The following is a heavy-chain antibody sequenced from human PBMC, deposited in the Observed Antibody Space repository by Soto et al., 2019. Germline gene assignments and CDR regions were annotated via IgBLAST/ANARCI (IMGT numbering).Heavy chain of an antibody. J-gene: IGHJ4*02. D-gene: IGHD3-10*01. CDR2: INVYNGNT. Sequence: QVQLVQSGAEGKKPGASVKVSCKASGYTFTSYGISWVRQAPGQGLEWMGWINVYNGNTNYAQKLQGRVTMTTDTSTSTADLDLRSLRSDDTDVYFCARDTSRGEYDYWGQGTLVTVSS. CDR3: ARDTSRGEYDY. CDR1: GYTFTSYG. V-gene: IGHV1-18*01.